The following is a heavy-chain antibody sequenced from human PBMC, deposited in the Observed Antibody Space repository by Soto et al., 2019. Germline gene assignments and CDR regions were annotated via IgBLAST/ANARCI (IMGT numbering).Heavy chain of an antibody. CDR2: IYDTGHT. CDR1: GVSINSGGYY. CDR3: AGGSQLERDALDI. D-gene: IGHD1-1*01. J-gene: IGHJ3*02. V-gene: IGHV4-31*03. Sequence: QVQLQESGPGLVKPSQTLSLTCSVSGVSINSGGYYWSWIRHHPGKGLEWIGYIYDTGHTFYNPSLKSRVAMALDTSKNQFSLKLSSVTAADTAVYYCAGGSQLERDALDIWGQGTMGTVSS.